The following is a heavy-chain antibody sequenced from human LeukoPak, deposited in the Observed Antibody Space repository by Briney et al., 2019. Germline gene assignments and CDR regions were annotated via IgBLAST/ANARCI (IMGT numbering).Heavy chain of an antibody. CDR3: ARAPSPASYAMDV. V-gene: IGHV1-8*01. CDR2: MNPNSGNT. J-gene: IGHJ6*02. Sequence: ASVKVSCKASGYTFRSFDVNWVRQATGQGLEWMGWMNPNSGNTGYAQEFQGRVTMTRNTSINTAYMEVSGPTSEDTAVYYCARAPSPASYAMDVWARGPRSPSP. CDR1: GYTFRSFD.